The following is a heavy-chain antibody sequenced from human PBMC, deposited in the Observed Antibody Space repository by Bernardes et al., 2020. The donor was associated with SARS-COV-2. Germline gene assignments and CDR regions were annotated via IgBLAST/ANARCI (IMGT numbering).Heavy chain of an antibody. D-gene: IGHD2-2*01. CDR2: IYSGGST. CDR3: ARAPEYCSSTSCEHAFDI. J-gene: IGHJ3*02. Sequence: GGSLRLSCAASGFTVSSNYMSWVRQAPGKGLEWVSVIYSGGSTYYADSVKGRFTISRHNSKNTLYLQMNSLRAEDTAVYYCARAPEYCSSTSCEHAFDIWGQGTMVTVSS. CDR1: GFTVSSNY. V-gene: IGHV3-53*04.